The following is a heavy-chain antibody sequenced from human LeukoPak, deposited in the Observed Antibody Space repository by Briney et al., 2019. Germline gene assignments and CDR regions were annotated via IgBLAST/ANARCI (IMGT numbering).Heavy chain of an antibody. CDR2: IKRDGSEK. CDR1: GFTFSSYW. J-gene: IGHJ4*02. CDR3: AKGVPTGY. D-gene: IGHD5-12*01. V-gene: IGHV3-7*01. Sequence: GGALRLSCAASGFTFSSYWMSWVRQAPGKGLERVANIKRDGSEKYYVDSVKGRFTICRDSAKNSLNLQMNSLRAEDTAVYYCAKGVPTGYWGQGTLVTVSS.